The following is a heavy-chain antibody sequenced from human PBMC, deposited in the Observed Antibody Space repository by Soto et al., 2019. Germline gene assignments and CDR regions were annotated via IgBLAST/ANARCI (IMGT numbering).Heavy chain of an antibody. D-gene: IGHD6-13*01. CDR3: ARPNLAAAGLNWFDP. V-gene: IGHV4-39*01. CDR1: GGSISSSSYY. Sequence: SETLSLTCTVSGGSISSSSYYWGWIRQPPGKGLEWIGSIYYSGSTYYNPSLKSRVTISVDTSKNQFSLKLSSVTAADTAVYYCARPNLAAAGLNWFDPWGQGTLVTVSS. J-gene: IGHJ5*02. CDR2: IYYSGST.